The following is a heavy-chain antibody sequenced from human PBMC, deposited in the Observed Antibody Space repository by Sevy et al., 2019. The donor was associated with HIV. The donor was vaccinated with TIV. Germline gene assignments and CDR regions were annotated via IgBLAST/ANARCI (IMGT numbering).Heavy chain of an antibody. D-gene: IGHD6-13*01. CDR1: GFTFSSYS. CDR2: ISSSSSYI. Sequence: GGSLRLSCAASGFTFSSYSMNWVRQAPGKGLEWVSSISSSSSYIYYADSVKGRFTISRYNGKNSLDLQMKSLRAEDTAVYYCARDPHSSSWPYYFDYWGQGTLVTVSS. V-gene: IGHV3-21*01. J-gene: IGHJ4*02. CDR3: ARDPHSSSWPYYFDY.